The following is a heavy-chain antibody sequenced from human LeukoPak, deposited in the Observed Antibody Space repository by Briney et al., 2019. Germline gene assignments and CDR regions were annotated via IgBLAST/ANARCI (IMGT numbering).Heavy chain of an antibody. Sequence: SETLSLTCTVSGGSISSYYWSWIRQPPGKGLEWIGEINHSGSTNYNPSLKSRVTISVDTSKNQFSLKLSSVTAADTAVYYCARAGTRVDYYGSGSSVDYWGQGTLVTVSS. J-gene: IGHJ4*02. CDR3: ARAGTRVDYYGSGSSVDY. CDR1: GGSISSYY. D-gene: IGHD3-10*01. CDR2: INHSGST. V-gene: IGHV4-34*01.